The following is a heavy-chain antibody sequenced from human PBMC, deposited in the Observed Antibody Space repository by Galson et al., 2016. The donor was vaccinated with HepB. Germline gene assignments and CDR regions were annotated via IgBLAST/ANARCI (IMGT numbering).Heavy chain of an antibody. CDR1: GYSSPSYW. Sequence: QSGAEVKKPGESLTISCEASGYSSPSYWIGWVRQMPGKGLEWTGMIYLGDSDTKYTPSFQGQVTLSPDKSISTAYLQWSSLKDSDSAMYYCARAPYYEDSIVYFYGRLHLWGQGTMVTVSS. J-gene: IGHJ5*02. V-gene: IGHV5-51*01. CDR3: ARAPYYEDSIVYFYGRLHL. CDR2: IYLGDSDT. D-gene: IGHD3-22*01.